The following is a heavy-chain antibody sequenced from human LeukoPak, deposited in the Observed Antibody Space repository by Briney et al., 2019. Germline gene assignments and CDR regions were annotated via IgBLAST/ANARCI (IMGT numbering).Heavy chain of an antibody. Sequence: LTCTXXGSSISSGTYYWSWIRQPAGTGLEXXXXXYTSGSTNYNPSLKSRVTISVDTSKNQFSLKLNSVTAADTAVYYCAREVYDSSGYTSGFDYWGQGTLVTVSS. CDR2: XYTSGST. V-gene: IGHV4-61*02. D-gene: IGHD3-22*01. CDR3: AREVYDSSGYTSGFDY. CDR1: GSSISSGTYY. J-gene: IGHJ4*02.